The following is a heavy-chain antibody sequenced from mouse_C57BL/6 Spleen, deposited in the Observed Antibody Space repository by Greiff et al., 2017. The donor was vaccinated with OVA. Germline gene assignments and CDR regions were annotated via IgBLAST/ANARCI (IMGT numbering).Heavy chain of an antibody. CDR2: INPSSGYT. CDR1: GYTFTSSW. CDR3: ARMRNAMDY. Sequence: QVQLKESGAELAKPGASVKLSCKASGYTFTSSWRHWVKQRPGQGLEWIGYINPSSGYTKYNQKFKDKATLTADKSSSTAYMQLSSLTYEDSAVYYCARMRNAMDYWGQGTSVTVSS. J-gene: IGHJ4*01. V-gene: IGHV1-7*01.